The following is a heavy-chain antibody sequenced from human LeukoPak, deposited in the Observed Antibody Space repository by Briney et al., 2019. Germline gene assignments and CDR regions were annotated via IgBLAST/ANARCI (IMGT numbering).Heavy chain of an antibody. V-gene: IGHV3-11*01. D-gene: IGHD6-13*01. CDR2: ISSSGSTI. CDR1: GFTFSDYY. CDR3: ARVAHFAYSSSWYLGGYYYYYMDV. Sequence: GGSLRLSCAASGFTFSDYYMSWIRQAPGKGLEWVSYISSSGSTIYYADSVKGRFTISRDNAKNSLYLQMNSLRAEDTAVYYCARVAHFAYSSSWYLGGYYYYYMDVWGKGTTATVSS. J-gene: IGHJ6*03.